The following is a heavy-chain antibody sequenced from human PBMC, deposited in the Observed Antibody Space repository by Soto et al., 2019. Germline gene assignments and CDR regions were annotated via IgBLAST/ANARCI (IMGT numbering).Heavy chain of an antibody. CDR3: ARVDGYTFPSAC. CDR2: ITSGSDYI. J-gene: IGHJ4*02. V-gene: IGHV3-21*02. CDR1: GFTFSAYS. Sequence: EVQLVESGGGLVKPGGSLRLSCVASGFTFSAYSMSWVRQAPGKGLEWVSSITSGSDYIYYAESLKGRFTISRDNAKNSLFLQMHSLRAEDTDFYYCARVDGYTFPSACWGQGTLVTVSS. D-gene: IGHD5-12*01.